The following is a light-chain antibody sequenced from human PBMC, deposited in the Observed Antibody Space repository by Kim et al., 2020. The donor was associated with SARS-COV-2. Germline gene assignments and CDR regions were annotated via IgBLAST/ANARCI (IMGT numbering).Light chain of an antibody. CDR1: NGAVCAYKY. CDR2: DVN. J-gene: IGLJ1*01. Sequence: QSVTISCTGTNGAVCAYKYVSWYQQHPGKVPKLIIYDVNKRPSGVPDRFSGSKSGNTASLTISGLQSEDEADYYCCSFADTSTPYVFGTGTKVTVL. V-gene: IGLV2-11*03. CDR3: CSFADTSTPYV.